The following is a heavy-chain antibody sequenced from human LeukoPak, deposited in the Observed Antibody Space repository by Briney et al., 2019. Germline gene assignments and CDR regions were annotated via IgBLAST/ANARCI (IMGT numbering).Heavy chain of an antibody. V-gene: IGHV3-48*02. J-gene: IGHJ6*02. D-gene: IGHD3-10*01. CDR3: AKVIRGGYGMDV. CDR2: ISDSSSLT. CDR1: GFTFSSFG. Sequence: SGGSRRLSCAAPGFTFSSFGMNWVRQAPGKGLEWVSYISDSSSLTYYADSVKGRFTISRDNAKNSLSLQLNSLRDEDTAVYFCAKVIRGGYGMDVWGQGTTVTVSS.